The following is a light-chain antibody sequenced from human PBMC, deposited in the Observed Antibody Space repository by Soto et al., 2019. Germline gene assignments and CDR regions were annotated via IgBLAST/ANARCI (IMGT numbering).Light chain of an antibody. CDR1: SSNIGSET. Sequence: QSVLTQPPSASGTPGQRVTISCSGSSSNIGSETVNWYQQDPGTAPKLLIYANNQRPSAVPDRFSVSKTGTSAPLAIGGLQSEDEADYYCAAWDDRLAGWVFGGGTQLTVL. CDR3: AAWDDRLAGWV. V-gene: IGLV1-44*01. CDR2: ANN. J-gene: IGLJ3*02.